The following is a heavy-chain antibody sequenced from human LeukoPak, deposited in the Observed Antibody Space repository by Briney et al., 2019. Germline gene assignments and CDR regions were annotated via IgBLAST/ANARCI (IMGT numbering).Heavy chain of an antibody. CDR1: GGSFSGCY. V-gene: IGHV4-34*01. CDR2: INHSGST. J-gene: IGHJ4*02. D-gene: IGHD4-23*01. Sequence: SETLSLTCAVYGGSFSGCYWSWIRQPPGKGLEWIGEINHSGSTNYNPSLKSRVTISVDTSKNQFSLNLSSVTAADTAVYYCARMDGGNRGVDYWGQGTLVTVSS. CDR3: ARMDGGNRGVDY.